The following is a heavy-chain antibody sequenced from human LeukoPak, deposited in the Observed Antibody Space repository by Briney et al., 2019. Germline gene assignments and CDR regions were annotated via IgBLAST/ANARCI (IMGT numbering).Heavy chain of an antibody. D-gene: IGHD1-1*01. Sequence: PGGSLRLSCAASGFTFSSYAMHWVRQAPGKGLEWVAVISYDGSNKYYADSVKGRFTISRDNSKNTLYLQMNSLRAEDTAVYYCARDVETASAFDIWGQGTMVTVSS. CDR1: GFTFSSYA. CDR3: ARDVETASAFDI. J-gene: IGHJ3*02. CDR2: ISYDGSNK. V-gene: IGHV3-30*14.